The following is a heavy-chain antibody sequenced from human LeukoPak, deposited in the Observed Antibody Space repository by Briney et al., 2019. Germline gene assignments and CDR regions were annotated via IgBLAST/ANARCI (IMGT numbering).Heavy chain of an antibody. Sequence: AGGSLRLSCSASGFTFDIYWMTWVRQAPGKGLEWVANINNDGGEKFYVDSVKGRFTISRDNAHNSLYLHMDSLRADDTAVYYCARDPVPHVENNWFDPWGQGTMVTVSS. CDR2: INNDGGEK. V-gene: IGHV3-7*01. CDR3: ARDPVPHVENNWFDP. D-gene: IGHD2-2*01. CDR1: GFTFDIYW. J-gene: IGHJ5*02.